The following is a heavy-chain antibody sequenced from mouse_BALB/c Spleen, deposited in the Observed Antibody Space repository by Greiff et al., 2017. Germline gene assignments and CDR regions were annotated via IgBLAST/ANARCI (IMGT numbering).Heavy chain of an antibody. J-gene: IGHJ1*01. CDR3: ARAGYYRYDEYFDV. Sequence: EVKLMESGGGLVQPGGSLRLSCATSGFTFTDYYMSWVRQPPGKALEWLGFIRNKANGYTTEYSASVKGRFTISRDNSQSILYLQMTTLRAEDSATYYCARAGYYRYDEYFDVWGAGTTVTVSS. D-gene: IGHD2-14*01. CDR2: IRNKANGYTT. V-gene: IGHV7-3*02. CDR1: GFTFTDYY.